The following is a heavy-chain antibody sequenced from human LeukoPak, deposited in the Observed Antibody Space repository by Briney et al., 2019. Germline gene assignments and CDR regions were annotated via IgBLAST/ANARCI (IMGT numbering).Heavy chain of an antibody. J-gene: IGHJ4*02. Sequence: GGSLRLSCAASGFTFSSYAMGWVRQAQGKGLERVSDIGGSGGTTYYAAPVKSLSTISRDNSKNTLYLQMNSMRAETTPLYCCAKEPYDSSGYYPFDDWGQGALVTVSS. D-gene: IGHD3-22*01. V-gene: IGHV3-23*01. CDR3: AKEPYDSSGYYPFDD. CDR2: IGGSGGTT. CDR1: GFTFSSYA.